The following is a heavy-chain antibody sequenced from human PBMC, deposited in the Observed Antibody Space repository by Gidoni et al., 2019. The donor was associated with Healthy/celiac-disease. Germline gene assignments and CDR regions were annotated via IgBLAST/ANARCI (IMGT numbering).Heavy chain of an antibody. D-gene: IGHD2-21*02. CDR1: GYTFTSYA. J-gene: IGHJ4*02. V-gene: IGHV1-3*01. CDR2: INAGNGNT. CDR3: ARDAGDNFDY. Sequence: QVQLVQSGAEVKKPGASVKVSCKASGYTFTSYAMHWVRQAPGQRLEWMGWINAGNGNTKYSQKFQGRVTITRDTSASTAYMELSSLRSEDTAVYYCARDAGDNFDYWGQGTLVTVSS.